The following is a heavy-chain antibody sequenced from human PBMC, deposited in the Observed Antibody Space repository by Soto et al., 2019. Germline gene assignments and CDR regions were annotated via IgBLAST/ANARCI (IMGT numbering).Heavy chain of an antibody. CDR3: ARTYYYDSSGYYSFDY. D-gene: IGHD3-22*01. Sequence: ASVKVSCKASGYIFTSYGISWVRPAPGQGLEWMGWISAYNGNTNYAQKLQGRVTMTTDTSTSTAYMELRSLRSDDTAVYYCARTYYYDSSGYYSFDYWGQGTLVTVSS. J-gene: IGHJ4*02. CDR1: GYIFTSYG. V-gene: IGHV1-18*01. CDR2: ISAYNGNT.